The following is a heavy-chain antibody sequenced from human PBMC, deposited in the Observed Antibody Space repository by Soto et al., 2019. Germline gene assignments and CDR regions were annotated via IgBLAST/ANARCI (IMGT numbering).Heavy chain of an antibody. CDR1: GGSISKFY. J-gene: IGHJ5*02. V-gene: IGHV4-4*07. CDR2: VYATGTT. Sequence: PSETLSLTCSVSGGSISKFYWSWIRKTAGKGLEWMGRVYATGTTDYNPPLRSRVAMSVDISRKTFSLRLTSVTAADTGMYYCVRDGSKTLRDWFDPWGQGKLVTVSS. CDR3: VRDGSKTLRDWFDP. D-gene: IGHD3-10*01.